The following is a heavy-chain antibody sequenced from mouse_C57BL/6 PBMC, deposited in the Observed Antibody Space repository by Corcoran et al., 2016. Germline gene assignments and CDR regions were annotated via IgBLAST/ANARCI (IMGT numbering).Heavy chain of an antibody. V-gene: IGHV9-3*01. CDR2: INTYSGVP. CDR3: ARSVTGTCGFAY. Sequence: QIQLVQSGPELKKPGETVKISCKASGYTLTTYGMRWVKQSPGKGLKWMGWINTYSGVPTYADDFKGRFAFSLETSDSTAYLQINNLKNEDTATYFCARSVTGTCGFAYWGQGTLVTVSA. J-gene: IGHJ3*01. CDR1: GYTLTTYG. D-gene: IGHD4-1*01.